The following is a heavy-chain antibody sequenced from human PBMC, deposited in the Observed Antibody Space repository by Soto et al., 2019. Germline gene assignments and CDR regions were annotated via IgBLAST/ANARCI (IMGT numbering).Heavy chain of an antibody. CDR1: GYTFTGYY. CDR2: INPNSGGT. CDR3: ARDGGSGTSYYYYGMDV. Sequence: ASVKVSCKASGYTFTGYYMHWVRQAPGQGLEWMGWINPNSGGTNYAQKFQGRVTMTRDTSISTAYMELSRLRSDDTAVYYRARDGGSGTSYYYYGMDVWGQGTTGTAP. V-gene: IGHV1-2*02. J-gene: IGHJ6*02. D-gene: IGHD3-16*01.